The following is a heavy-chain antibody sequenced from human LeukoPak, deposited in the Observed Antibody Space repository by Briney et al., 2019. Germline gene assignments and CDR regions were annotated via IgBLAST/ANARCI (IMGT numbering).Heavy chain of an antibody. CDR2: IDPSDSYT. V-gene: IGHV5-10-1*01. CDR3: ATVDTAMVTRDSYYYGMDV. Sequence: GESLKISCKGSGYSFTSYWISWVRQMPGKGLEWRGRIDPSDSYTNYSPSFQGHVTISADKSISTAYLQWGSLKASDTAMYYCATVDTAMVTRDSYYYGMDVWGKGTTVTVSS. J-gene: IGHJ6*04. CDR1: GYSFTSYW. D-gene: IGHD5-18*01.